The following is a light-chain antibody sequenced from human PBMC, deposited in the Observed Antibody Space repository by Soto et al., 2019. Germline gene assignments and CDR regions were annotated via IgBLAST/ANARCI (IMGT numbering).Light chain of an antibody. CDR3: QQSYSSPPT. Sequence: DIRMTQSPSTVSVSLGDGVTITVLASQTISSWLAWYQQKPGKAPKLLIYAASSLQSGVPSRFSGSGSGPDFTLTISSLQPEDFATYYCQQSYSSPPTFGQGTKVDIK. CDR2: AAS. CDR1: QTISSW. J-gene: IGKJ1*01. V-gene: IGKV1-39*01.